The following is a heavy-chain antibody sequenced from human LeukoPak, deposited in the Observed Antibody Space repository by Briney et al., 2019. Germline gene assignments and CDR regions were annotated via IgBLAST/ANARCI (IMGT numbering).Heavy chain of an antibody. V-gene: IGHV1-8*03. Sequence: GASVRVSRKASGYTFTSYAMNWVRQAPGQGLEWMGWMNPNSGNTGYAQKFQGRVTITRNTSINTAYMELSSLRSEDTAVYYCARVPSGGDRFDPWGQGALVTVSS. CDR3: ARVPSGGDRFDP. D-gene: IGHD3-16*01. CDR2: MNPNSGNT. J-gene: IGHJ5*02. CDR1: GYTFTSYA.